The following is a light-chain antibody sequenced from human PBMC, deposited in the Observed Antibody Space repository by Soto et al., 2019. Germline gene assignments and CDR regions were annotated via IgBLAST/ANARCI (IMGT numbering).Light chain of an antibody. CDR1: SSDVGGYNY. Sequence: QSVLTQPASVSGSPGQSITISCTGTSSDVGGYNYVSWYQQHPGKAPKLMIYEVSSRPSGVSSRFSGSKSGNTAPLTISGLQAEDEADYYCSSYASSSTLFGTGTKVTVL. V-gene: IGLV2-14*01. J-gene: IGLJ1*01. CDR3: SSYASSSTL. CDR2: EVS.